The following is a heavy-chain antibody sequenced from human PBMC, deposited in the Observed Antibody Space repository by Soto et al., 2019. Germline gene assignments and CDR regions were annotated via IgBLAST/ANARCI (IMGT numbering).Heavy chain of an antibody. V-gene: IGHV3-53*01. CDR3: ARDPPATRHGMDV. CDR1: VFTVSSNY. CDR2: IYSGGST. Sequence: GXSLRLSCAASVFTVSSNYMSWVRQAPGKGLEWVSVIYSGGSTYYADSVRGRFTISRDNSKNTLYLQMKSLRAEDTAVYYCARDPPATRHGMDVWGQGTTVTVSS. J-gene: IGHJ6*02.